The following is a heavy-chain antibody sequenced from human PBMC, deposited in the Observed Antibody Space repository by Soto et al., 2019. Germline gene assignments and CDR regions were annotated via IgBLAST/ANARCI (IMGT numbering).Heavy chain of an antibody. CDR2: IYYSGST. CDR1: CGSISSSSYY. Sequence: SEPLSLTSTVSCGSISSSSYYWGWIRQPPGKGLEWIGSIYYSGSTYYNPSLKSRVTISVDTSKNQFSLKLSSVTAADTAVYYCARYCYSSSIFDYWGQRTLGTVS. D-gene: IGHD6-6*01. CDR3: ARYCYSSSIFDY. V-gene: IGHV4-39*01. J-gene: IGHJ4*02.